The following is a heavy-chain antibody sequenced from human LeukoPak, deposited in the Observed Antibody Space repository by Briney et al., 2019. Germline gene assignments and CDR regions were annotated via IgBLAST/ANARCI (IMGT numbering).Heavy chain of an antibody. CDR1: GGSVSNPYSY. CDR3: ARNTSSSPWFDP. J-gene: IGHJ5*02. D-gene: IGHD6-6*01. CDR2: VYYIGTT. V-gene: IGHV4-61*01. Sequence: PSETLSLTCTVSGGSVSNPYSYWSWIRQPPGKGLEWIGNVYYIGTTSYNSSLKCRVTISIDTSRDQFSLEVTSMTAADTAVYYCARNTSSSPWFDPWGQGTLVTVSS.